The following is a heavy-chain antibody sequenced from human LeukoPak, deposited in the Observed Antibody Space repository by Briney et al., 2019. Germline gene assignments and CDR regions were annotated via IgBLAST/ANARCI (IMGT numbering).Heavy chain of an antibody. Sequence: ASVKVSCKVSGYTLTELSMHWVRQAPGKGLEWMGGFDPEDGETIYAQKFQGRVTMTEDTSTDTAYMELSSLRSEDTAVYYCATVGELEWPYPGLDYWGQGTLVTVSS. D-gene: IGHD3-3*01. J-gene: IGHJ4*02. CDR3: ATVGELEWPYPGLDY. CDR1: GYTLTELS. CDR2: FDPEDGET. V-gene: IGHV1-24*01.